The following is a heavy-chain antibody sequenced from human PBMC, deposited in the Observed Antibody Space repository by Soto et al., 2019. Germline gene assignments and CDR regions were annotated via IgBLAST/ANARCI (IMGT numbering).Heavy chain of an antibody. CDR1: GDSINRGAYY. V-gene: IGHV4-61*08. CDR3: ARRRDGYNFDY. Sequence: PSETLSLTCTVSGDSINRGAYYWSWIRQPPGKGLEWIGYIYYSGSTNYNPSLKSRVTISVDTSKNQFSLKLSSVTAADTAVYYCARRRDGYNFDYWGQGTLVTVSS. D-gene: IGHD5-12*01. CDR2: IYYSGST. J-gene: IGHJ4*02.